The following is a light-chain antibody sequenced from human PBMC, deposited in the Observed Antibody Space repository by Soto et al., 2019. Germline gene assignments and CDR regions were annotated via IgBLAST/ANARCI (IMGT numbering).Light chain of an antibody. J-gene: IGLJ3*02. V-gene: IGLV1-44*01. CDR3: ASWDDSLNGSWV. CDR2: SDN. Sequence: QSVLTQPPSASGTPGHRVTISCSGSSSNIGGNDVNWYQQLPGTAPRLLIYSDNARPSGVPDRFSGSKSGTSASLAISGVQSEDEADYYCASWDDSLNGSWVFGGGTKLTVL. CDR1: SSNIGGND.